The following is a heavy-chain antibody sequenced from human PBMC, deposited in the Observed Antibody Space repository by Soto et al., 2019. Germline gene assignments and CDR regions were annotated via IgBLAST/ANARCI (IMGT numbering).Heavy chain of an antibody. J-gene: IGHJ4*02. Sequence: SETLSLTCAVYGGSFSGYYWSWIRQPPGKGLEWIGEINHSGSTNYNPSLKSRVTISVDTSKNQFSLKLSSVTAADTAVYYCARGGDFWSGYYTDESYGSYWGQGTLVTVSS. CDR2: INHSGST. V-gene: IGHV4-34*01. CDR1: GGSFSGYY. D-gene: IGHD3-3*01. CDR3: ARGGDFWSGYYTDESYGSY.